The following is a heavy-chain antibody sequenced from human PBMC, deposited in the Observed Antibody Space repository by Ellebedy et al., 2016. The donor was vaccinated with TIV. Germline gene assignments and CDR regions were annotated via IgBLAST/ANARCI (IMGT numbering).Heavy chain of an antibody. CDR1: GFTVRNNY. CDR2: ISGSGDYT. CDR3: ANDRGWTSGGFDY. V-gene: IGHV3-23*01. D-gene: IGHD3-16*01. Sequence: GESLKISCAVSGFTVRNNYMTWVRQAPGKGLEWVSSISGSGDYTFYADSVKGRFTISRDNSKNTLYLQMNSLRAEDTAVYYCANDRGWTSGGFDYWGQGTLVTVSS. J-gene: IGHJ4*02.